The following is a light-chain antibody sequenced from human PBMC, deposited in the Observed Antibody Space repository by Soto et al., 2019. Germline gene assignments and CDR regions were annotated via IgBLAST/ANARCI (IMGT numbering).Light chain of an antibody. J-gene: IGLJ1*01. V-gene: IGLV2-14*01. CDR1: SSDVGAYNF. CDR3: NSYTSSSTSYV. CDR2: DVN. Sequence: ALAQPASVSGSPGQSITISCTGTSSDVGAYNFVSWYQQHPGKAPKLMIYDVNNRPSGVSDRFSGSKSGNTASLTISGLRAEDEADYYCNSYTSSSTSYVFGTGTKVTVL.